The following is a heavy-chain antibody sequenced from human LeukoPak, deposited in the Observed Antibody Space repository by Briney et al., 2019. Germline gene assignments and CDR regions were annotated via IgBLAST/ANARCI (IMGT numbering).Heavy chain of an antibody. CDR1: GFTFSSYA. D-gene: IGHD6-13*01. Sequence: PGGSLRLSCAASGFTFSSYAMNWVRQAPGKGLEWVSGISGSSGNTNYADSVKGRFTISRDNSKDTLYLQMNSLRAEDTAVYYCAKLGQLATEVVHWGQGTLVTVPS. CDR3: AKLGQLATEVVH. V-gene: IGHV3-23*01. CDR2: ISGSSGNT. J-gene: IGHJ4*02.